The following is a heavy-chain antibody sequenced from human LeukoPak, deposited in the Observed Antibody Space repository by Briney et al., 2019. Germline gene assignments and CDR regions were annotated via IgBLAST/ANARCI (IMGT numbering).Heavy chain of an antibody. V-gene: IGHV2-26*01. CDR1: GFSLSNARMG. CDR3: ARIPEVNDILTGYPNRYFDL. D-gene: IGHD3-9*01. Sequence: SGPTLVKPTETLTLTCTVSGFSLSNARMGVSWIRQPPGKALEWLAHIFSNDEKSYSTSLKSRLTISKDTSKSQVVLTMTNMDPVDTATYYCARIPEVNDILTGYPNRYFDLWGRGTLVTVSS. J-gene: IGHJ2*01. CDR2: IFSNDEK.